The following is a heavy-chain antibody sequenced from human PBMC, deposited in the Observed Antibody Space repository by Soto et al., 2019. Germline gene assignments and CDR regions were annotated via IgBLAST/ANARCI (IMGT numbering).Heavy chain of an antibody. CDR3: ARPRTYDYESVGYYGPQSDD. J-gene: IGHJ4*02. CDR1: GGIFSRHA. D-gene: IGHD3-22*01. CDR2: IVPKLGTV. Sequence: QVQLVQSGAEVKKTGSSVKVSCKISGGIFSRHAIDWVRQAPGQGLEWMGGIVPKLGTVIYAQNFQARVTISADELTNPSYRDLSGLILGDTAVYYCARPRTYDYESVGYYGPQSDDRGQGTLVPVSS. V-gene: IGHV1-69*01.